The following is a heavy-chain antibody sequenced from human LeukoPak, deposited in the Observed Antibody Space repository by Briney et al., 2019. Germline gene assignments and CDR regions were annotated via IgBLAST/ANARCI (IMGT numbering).Heavy chain of an antibody. CDR3: ARCTRITMVRGVIITGIYYFDY. CDR2: INHSGST. CDR1: GGSFSGYY. J-gene: IGHJ4*02. V-gene: IGHV4-34*01. Sequence: SETLSLTCAVYGGSFSGYYWSWIRQPPGKGLEWIGEINHSGSTNYNPSLKSRVTISVDTSKNQFSLKLSSVTAADTAVYYCARCTRITMVRGVIITGIYYFDYWGQGTLVTVST. D-gene: IGHD3-10*01.